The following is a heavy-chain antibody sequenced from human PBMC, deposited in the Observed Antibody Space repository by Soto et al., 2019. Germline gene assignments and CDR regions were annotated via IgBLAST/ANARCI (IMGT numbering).Heavy chain of an antibody. CDR2: IYYSGST. V-gene: IGHV4-59*08. J-gene: IGHJ4*02. CDR1: GGSISSYY. D-gene: IGHD1-26*01. CDR3: ARNHHSGSYYFDY. Sequence: SETLSLTCTVSGGSISSYYWSWIRQPPGKGLEWIGYIYYSGSTNYNPSLKSRVTISVDTSKNQFSLKLSSVTAADTAVYYCARNHHSGSYYFDYWDQGTLVTVSS.